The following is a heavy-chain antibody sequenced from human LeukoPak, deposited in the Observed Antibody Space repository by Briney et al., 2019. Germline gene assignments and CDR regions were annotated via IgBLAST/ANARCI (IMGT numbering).Heavy chain of an antibody. CDR2: IYHTGGT. CDR3: ARDAQPYYYNTYGYYFEY. Sequence: PSETLSLTCAVSGYSISNSYYWGRIRQPPGKGLEWIGSIYHTGGTYYNPSLKSRVTISIDTSKNQFSLNLSSVTAADTAVYYCARDAQPYYYNTYGYYFEYWGQGILVTVSS. CDR1: GYSISNSYY. D-gene: IGHD3-22*01. V-gene: IGHV4-38-2*02. J-gene: IGHJ4*02.